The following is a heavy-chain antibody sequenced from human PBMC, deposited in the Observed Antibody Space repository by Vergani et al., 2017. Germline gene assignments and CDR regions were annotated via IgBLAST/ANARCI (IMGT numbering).Heavy chain of an antibody. CDR2: ISSSSSYI. CDR1: GFTLSSYS. V-gene: IGHV3-21*01. Sequence: EVQLVESGGGLVKRGGSLRLSFAASGFTLSSYSMNWVRQAPGKGLEWVSSISSSSSYIHYSDSLKGRFTISRDNANSSLYLQMNSLRDEDTRVYYCATDQYYLGSRSYPYFYYYGLDVWGQGTAVTVSS. CDR3: ATDQYYLGSRSYPYFYYYGLDV. J-gene: IGHJ6*02. D-gene: IGHD3-10*01.